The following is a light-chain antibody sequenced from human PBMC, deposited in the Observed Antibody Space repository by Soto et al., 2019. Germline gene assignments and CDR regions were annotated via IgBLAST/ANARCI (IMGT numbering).Light chain of an antibody. CDR1: QSISSNY. CDR3: QQYGNSPPYT. V-gene: IGKV3-20*01. J-gene: IGKJ5*01. CDR2: GAS. Sequence: VLTPAPGTLSLSPGERATISCRASQSISSNYLAWYQHKPGQAPRLLIYGASSRATGIPHRFSGSGSGTDFTLTISRLEPEDCGVFYCQQYGNSPPYTFGQGTRLEIK.